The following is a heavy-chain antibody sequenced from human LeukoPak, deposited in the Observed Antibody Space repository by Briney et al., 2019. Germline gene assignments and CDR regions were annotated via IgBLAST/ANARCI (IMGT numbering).Heavy chain of an antibody. D-gene: IGHD6-13*01. V-gene: IGHV4-31*03. J-gene: IGHJ4*02. CDR3: ARAAGIAAAGTFDY. CDR1: GGAISSGGYY. CDR2: IYYSGTT. Sequence: PSQTLSLTCTVSGGAISSGGYYWSWIRQHTGKGLEWIWYIYYSGTTSYNPSHTRRVTLSVDPSETPFSRELTSVTSAATAVYYCARAAGIAAAGTFDYWGQGTLVTVSS.